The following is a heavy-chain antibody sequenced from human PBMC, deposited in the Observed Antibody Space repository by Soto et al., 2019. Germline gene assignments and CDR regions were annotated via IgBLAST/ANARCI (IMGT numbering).Heavy chain of an antibody. D-gene: IGHD3-3*02. Sequence: GGSLRLSCAASGSSLKTYAVSWVRIPPGKGLEWVSTISGSRGFTYYADSVKGRFTISRDNSKNTLYLQMNSLRAEDTAIYYCAKARDTTIFGVVFDYWGQGAQVTVSS. CDR2: ISGSRGFT. V-gene: IGHV3-23*01. CDR3: AKARDTTIFGVVFDY. J-gene: IGHJ4*02. CDR1: GSSLKTYA.